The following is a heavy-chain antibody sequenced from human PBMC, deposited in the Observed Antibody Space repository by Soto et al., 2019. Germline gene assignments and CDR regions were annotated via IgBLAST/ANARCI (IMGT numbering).Heavy chain of an antibody. CDR2: ISYDGSNK. Sequence: GGSLRLSCAASGFTFSSYGMHWVRQAPGKGLEWVAVISYDGSNKYYADSVKGRFTISRDNSKNTLYLQMNSLRAEDTAVYYCAKASDYGAYVPFDPWGQGTLVTVSS. D-gene: IGHD4-17*01. V-gene: IGHV3-30*18. CDR1: GFTFSSYG. CDR3: AKASDYGAYVPFDP. J-gene: IGHJ5*02.